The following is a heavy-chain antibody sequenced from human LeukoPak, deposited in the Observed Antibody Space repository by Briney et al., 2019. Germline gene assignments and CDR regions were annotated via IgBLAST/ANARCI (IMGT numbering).Heavy chain of an antibody. J-gene: IGHJ4*02. V-gene: IGHV4-31*03. Sequence: SETLSLTCTVSGGSISSGGYYWSWIRQHPGKGLEWIGYIYYSGSTYYNPSLKSRVTISVDTSKNQFSLKLSSVTAADTAVYCCACRYYEMYYFDYWGQGTLVTVSS. D-gene: IGHD3-22*01. CDR2: IYYSGST. CDR1: GGSISSGGYY. CDR3: ACRYYEMYYFDY.